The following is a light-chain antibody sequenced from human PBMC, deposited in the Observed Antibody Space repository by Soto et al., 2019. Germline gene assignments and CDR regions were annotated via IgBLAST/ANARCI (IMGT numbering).Light chain of an antibody. V-gene: IGKV1-5*01. CDR3: QQYESYALT. CDR1: HSIRDC. Sequence: DIQMTQSPSILSASVGDRVTITCRASHSIRDCLAWYQQKPGEAPQLLIFDASNLESGVPSRFSGSGSGTEVTLTISSLKPDDFATYYCQQYESYALTFGGGTKVEIK. CDR2: DAS. J-gene: IGKJ4*01.